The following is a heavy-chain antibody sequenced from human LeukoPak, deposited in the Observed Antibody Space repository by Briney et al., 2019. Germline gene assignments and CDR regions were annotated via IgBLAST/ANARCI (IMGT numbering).Heavy chain of an antibody. V-gene: IGHV3-7*01. CDR2: IRQDGSEK. CDR3: ARRRGSTATVFGYYYYLDV. D-gene: IGHD5-18*01. Sequence: GGSLRLSCAASGFTFSSYWMSWVRQAPGKGLEWVANIRQDGSEKYYVDSVKGRFTISRDNAKNSLYLQMNSLRAEDTAVFYCARRRGSTATVFGYYYYLDVWGKGTTVTVSS. J-gene: IGHJ6*03. CDR1: GFTFSSYW.